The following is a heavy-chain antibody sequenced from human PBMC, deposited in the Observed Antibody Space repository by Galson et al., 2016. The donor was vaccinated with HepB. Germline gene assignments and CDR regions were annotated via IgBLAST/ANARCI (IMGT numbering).Heavy chain of an antibody. J-gene: IGHJ4*02. D-gene: IGHD1-14*01. V-gene: IGHV1-46*01. CDR2: INPSDGRT. Sequence: SVKVSCKASGYSFISHYVHWVRQAPGQGLQWMGVINPSDGRTSYAREFRGRVTMTTDTSTSTVYMDLSSLLSEDTAMYYCVKDAGDFWGQGTLVTVSS. CDR3: VKDAGDF. CDR1: GYSFISHY.